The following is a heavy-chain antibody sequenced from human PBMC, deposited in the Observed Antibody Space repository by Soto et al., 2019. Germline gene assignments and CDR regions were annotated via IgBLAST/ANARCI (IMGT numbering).Heavy chain of an antibody. Sequence: ASVKVSCKASGYTFTSYYMHWVRQAPGQGLEWMGIINPSGGSTSYAQKFQGRVTMTRDTSTSTVYMELSSLRSEDTAVYYCARDLEQWLPRYYLYDYWGQGTLVTVSS. CDR1: GYTFTSYY. CDR3: ARDLEQWLPRYYLYDY. CDR2: INPSGGST. D-gene: IGHD6-19*01. V-gene: IGHV1-46*01. J-gene: IGHJ4*02.